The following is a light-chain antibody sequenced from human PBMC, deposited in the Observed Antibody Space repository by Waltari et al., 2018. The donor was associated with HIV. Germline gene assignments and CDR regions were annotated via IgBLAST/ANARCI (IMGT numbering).Light chain of an antibody. CDR1: SSDVGSYNR. CDR3: GSYTSSSTWV. Sequence: SSDVGSYNRVSWYQQPPGTAPKLMIYEVSNRPSGVPDRFSGSKSGNTASLTISGLQAEDEADYYCGSYTSSSTWVFGGGTKLTVL. V-gene: IGLV2-18*02. CDR2: EVS. J-gene: IGLJ3*02.